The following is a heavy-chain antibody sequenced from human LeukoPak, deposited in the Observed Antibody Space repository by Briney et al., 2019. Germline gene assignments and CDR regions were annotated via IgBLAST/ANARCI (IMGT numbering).Heavy chain of an antibody. CDR3: ARGVDSSSWYGNSNNWFDP. CDR1: GGTFSSYA. CDR2: INTNTGNP. D-gene: IGHD6-13*01. Sequence: ASVKVSCKASGGTFSSYAISWVRQAPGQGLEWMGWINTNTGNPTYAQGFTGRFVFSLDTSVSTAYLQISSLKAEDTAVYYCARGVDSSSWYGNSNNWFDPWGQGTLVTVSS. V-gene: IGHV7-4-1*02. J-gene: IGHJ5*02.